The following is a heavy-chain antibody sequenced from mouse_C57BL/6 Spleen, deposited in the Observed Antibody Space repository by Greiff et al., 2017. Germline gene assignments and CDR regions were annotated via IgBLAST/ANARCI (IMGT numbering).Heavy chain of an antibody. Sequence: QVQLQQSGAELVRPGASVTLSCKASGYTFTDYEMHWVKQTPVHGLEWIGAIDPETGGTAYNQKFKGKAILTADKSSSTAYMELRSLTSEDSAVYYCTRAMTTVVAPLFEYWGQGTPLTVSS. J-gene: IGHJ2*01. CDR3: TRAMTTVVAPLFEY. D-gene: IGHD1-1*01. V-gene: IGHV1-15*01. CDR1: GYTFTDYE. CDR2: IDPETGGT.